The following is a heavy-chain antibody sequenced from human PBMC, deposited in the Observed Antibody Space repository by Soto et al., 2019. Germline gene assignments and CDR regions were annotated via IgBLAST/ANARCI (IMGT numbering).Heavy chain of an antibody. CDR3: ARRFGYFDY. J-gene: IGHJ4*02. CDR2: ISASSSTI. Sequence: GWSLRLSCAASGFTFGSYNMNWVRQAPGKGPEWISYISASSSTIYYADSVEGRFTISRDNAKNSLFLQMSSLRVDDTAVYYCARRFGYFDYSGQGSLVTVSS. V-gene: IGHV3-48*01. D-gene: IGHD3-16*01. CDR1: GFTFGSYN.